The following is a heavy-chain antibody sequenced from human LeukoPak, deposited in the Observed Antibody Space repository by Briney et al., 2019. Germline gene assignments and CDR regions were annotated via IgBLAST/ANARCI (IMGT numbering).Heavy chain of an antibody. D-gene: IGHD6-19*01. Sequence: PGGSLRLSCAASGFTFSDYYMSWIRQAPGKGLEWVAVIWYDGRNKYYADSVKGRFTISRDNSKNTLYLQMNSLRAEDTAVYYCARDFYSSGRQIDYWGQGTLVTVSS. J-gene: IGHJ4*02. CDR1: GFTFSDYY. V-gene: IGHV3-33*08. CDR2: IWYDGRNK. CDR3: ARDFYSSGRQIDY.